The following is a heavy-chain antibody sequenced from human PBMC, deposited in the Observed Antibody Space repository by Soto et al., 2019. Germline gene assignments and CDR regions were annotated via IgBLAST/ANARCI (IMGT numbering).Heavy chain of an antibody. D-gene: IGHD3-10*01. CDR3: ARAGGGLYYGSGSYYNPWGYYYGMGV. CDR2: ISAYNGNT. V-gene: IGHV1-18*01. J-gene: IGHJ6*02. CDR1: GYTFTSYG. Sequence: ASVKVSCKASGYTFTSYGISWVRQAPGQGLEWMGWISAYNGNTNYAQRLQGRVTMTTDTSTSTAYMELRSLRSDDTAVYYCARAGGGLYYGSGSYYNPWGYYYGMGVWGQGTTVTVSS.